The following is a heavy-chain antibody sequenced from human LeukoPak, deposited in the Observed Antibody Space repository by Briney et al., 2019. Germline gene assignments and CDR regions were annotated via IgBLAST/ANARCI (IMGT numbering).Heavy chain of an antibody. V-gene: IGHV3-7*01. J-gene: IGHJ4*02. CDR3: ARGGRVGASEY. D-gene: IGHD1-26*01. CDR1: GFTFSSFW. Sequence: GRSLRLSCAASGFTFSSFWMTWVRQAPGKGLEWVANIKSDGSEKFYVDSVKGRFTISRDNAKNSLYLQMNSLRVEDTAVYYCARGGRVGASEYWGQGTLVTVSS. CDR2: IKSDGSEK.